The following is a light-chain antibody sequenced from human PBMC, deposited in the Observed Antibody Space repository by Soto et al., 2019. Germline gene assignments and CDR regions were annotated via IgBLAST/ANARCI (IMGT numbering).Light chain of an antibody. CDR3: QQRSNGLS. Sequence: EVVWTESPAILSLTPGERATFSCRASQSVSRNLDWYQHKPGQTPRLLIYDASNRATGIPVRFSGSGSGTDFTLTISSLEPEDFAVYYCQQRSNGLSFGPGTKVDIK. CDR2: DAS. CDR1: QSVSRN. V-gene: IGKV3-11*01. J-gene: IGKJ3*01.